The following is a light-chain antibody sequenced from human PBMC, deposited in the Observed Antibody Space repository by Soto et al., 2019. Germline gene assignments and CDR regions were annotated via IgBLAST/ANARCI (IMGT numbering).Light chain of an antibody. CDR1: RTINTY. CDR2: EAS. Sequence: DVRMTQSPSSLSASVGDTITITCRASRTINTYLNWFQQKPGEPPRLLIYEASTRAAGIPARFSGSGSGTDFTLTISSLEPEDFAVYYCQQRSNWPPFSFGQGTKLEIK. J-gene: IGKJ2*03. CDR3: QQRSNWPPFS. V-gene: IGKV1-39*01.